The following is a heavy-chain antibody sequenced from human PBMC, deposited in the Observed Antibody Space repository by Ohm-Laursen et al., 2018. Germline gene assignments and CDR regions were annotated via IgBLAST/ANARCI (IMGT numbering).Heavy chain of an antibody. Sequence: SLRLSCSASGFTFSNYVMSWVRQAPGKGLEWVSTISSSNSNTYYADPVKGRFTISRDNSKNTLYMQMNSLRADDKAVYYCAKGTHVDTASASFDAFDIWGQGTMVTVAS. CDR2: ISSSNSNT. CDR3: AKGTHVDTASASFDAFDI. V-gene: IGHV3-23*01. CDR1: GFTFSNYV. J-gene: IGHJ3*02. D-gene: IGHD5-18*01.